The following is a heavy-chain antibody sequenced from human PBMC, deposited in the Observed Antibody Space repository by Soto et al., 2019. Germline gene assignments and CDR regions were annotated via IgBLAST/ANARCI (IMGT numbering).Heavy chain of an antibody. D-gene: IGHD2-2*01. CDR3: ASEGDQCTFDI. CDR1: GFTFSTSD. J-gene: IGHJ3*02. Sequence: GSLRLSCAASGFTFSTSDMHWVRQSPGKGLEWVSGVGTGGDTYYPDSVKGRFTISRDNGRNSLYLQMNNLRAGDTAVYYCASEGDQCTFDIWGQGTRVTVSS. CDR2: VGTGGDT. V-gene: IGHV3-13*01.